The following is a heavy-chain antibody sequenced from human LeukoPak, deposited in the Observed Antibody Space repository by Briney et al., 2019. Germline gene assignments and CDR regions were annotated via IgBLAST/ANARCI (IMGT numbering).Heavy chain of an antibody. D-gene: IGHD3-10*01. CDR3: ARATGRRGWFGELLYQPFGSSGYYMDV. CDR1: GYTFTSYG. V-gene: IGHV1-18*01. CDR2: ISAYNGNT. J-gene: IGHJ6*03. Sequence: GASVKVSCKASGYTFTSYGISWVRQAPGQGLEWMGWISAYNGNTNYAQKLQGRVTMTTDTSTSTAYMELRSLRSDDTAVYYCARATGRRGWFGELLYQPFGSSGYYMDVWGKGTTVTISS.